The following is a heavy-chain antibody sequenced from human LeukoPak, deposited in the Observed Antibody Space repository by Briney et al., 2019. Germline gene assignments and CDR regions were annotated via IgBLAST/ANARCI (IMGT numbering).Heavy chain of an antibody. Sequence: GASVNVSFKASGYTFTSYGISWVRQAPGQGLEWMGWISAYNGNTNYAQKLQGRVTMTTDTSTSTAYMELRSLRSDDTAVYYCAVTESYFPWYFDYWGQGTLVTVSS. CDR1: GYTFTSYG. V-gene: IGHV1-18*01. CDR2: ISAYNGNT. CDR3: AVTESYFPWYFDY. D-gene: IGHD1-26*01. J-gene: IGHJ4*02.